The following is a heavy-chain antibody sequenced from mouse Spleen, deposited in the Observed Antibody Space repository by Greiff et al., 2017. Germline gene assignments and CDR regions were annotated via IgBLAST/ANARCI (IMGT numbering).Heavy chain of an antibody. CDR1: GFNIKDTY. D-gene: IGHD2-3*01. J-gene: IGHJ4*01. Sequence: VQLQQSGAELVKPGASVKLSCTASGFNIKDTYMHWVKQRPEQGLEWIGRIDPANGNTKYDPKFQGKATITADTSSNTAYLQLSSLTSEDTAVYYCARNGYYAAMDYWGQGTSVTVSS. CDR2: IDPANGNT. CDR3: ARNGYYAAMDY. V-gene: IGHV14-3*02.